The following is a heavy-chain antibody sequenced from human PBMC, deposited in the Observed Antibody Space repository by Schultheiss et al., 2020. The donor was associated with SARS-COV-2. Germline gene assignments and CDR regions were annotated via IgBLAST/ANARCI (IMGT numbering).Heavy chain of an antibody. V-gene: IGHV3-74*01. J-gene: IGHJ3*02. CDR3: VRVVITTGSDAFDI. CDR2: INSDGSTT. D-gene: IGHD3-22*01. CDR1: GFTFSSSW. Sequence: GGSLRLSCAASGFTFSSSWMHWVRQAPGKGLVWVSRINSDGSTTFYADSVKGRFTISRDNAKNTLYLQMNSLSAEDTAVYYCVRVVITTGSDAFDIWGQGTMVTVSS.